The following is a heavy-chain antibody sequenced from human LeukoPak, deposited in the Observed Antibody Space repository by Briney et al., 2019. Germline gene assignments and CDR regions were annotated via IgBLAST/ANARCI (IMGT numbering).Heavy chain of an antibody. D-gene: IGHD3-10*01. Sequence: PSETLSLTCTVSGGSISSSSYYWGWIRQPPGKGLEWIGRIYYSGSTYYNPSLKSRVTISVDTSKNQFSLRLSSVTDADTAVYYCARSPTLYYFDYWGQGTLVTVSS. CDR1: GGSISSSSYY. V-gene: IGHV4-39*07. CDR2: IYYSGST. J-gene: IGHJ4*02. CDR3: ARSPTLYYFDY.